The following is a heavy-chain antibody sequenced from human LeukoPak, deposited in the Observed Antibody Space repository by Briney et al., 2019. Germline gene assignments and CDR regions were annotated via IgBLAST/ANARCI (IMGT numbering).Heavy chain of an antibody. CDR3: ARGPGYYDSSGLIH. Sequence: SETLSLTCAVYGGSFSGYYWSWIRQPPGKGLEWIGEINHSGSTNYSPSLKSRVTISVDTSKNQFSLKLSSVTAADTAVYYCARGPGYYDSSGLIHWGQGTLVTVSS. CDR2: INHSGST. CDR1: GGSFSGYY. J-gene: IGHJ4*02. D-gene: IGHD3-22*01. V-gene: IGHV4-34*01.